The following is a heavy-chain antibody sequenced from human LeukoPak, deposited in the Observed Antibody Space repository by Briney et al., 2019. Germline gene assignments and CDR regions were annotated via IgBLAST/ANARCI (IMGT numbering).Heavy chain of an antibody. D-gene: IGHD3-3*01. CDR1: GGSFSGYY. CDR3: ARRITRVAAPSATRFDP. CDR2: INHSGST. Sequence: PSETLSLTCAVYGGSFSGYYWSWIRQPPGEGLEWIGEINHSGSTNYNPSLKSRVTISVDTSKNRFSLKLSSVTAADTAVYYCARRITRVAAPSATRFDPWGQGTLVTVSS. V-gene: IGHV4-34*01. J-gene: IGHJ5*02.